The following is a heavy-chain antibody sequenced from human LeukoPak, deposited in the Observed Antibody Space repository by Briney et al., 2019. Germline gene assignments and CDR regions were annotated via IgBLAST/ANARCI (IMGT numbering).Heavy chain of an antibody. D-gene: IGHD5-18*01. Sequence: ASVKVSCKASGYTFTSYHMHWVRQAPGQGLEWMGIINPSGGSTSYAQKFQGRVTMTRDTSTSTVYMELSSLRSEDTAVYYCARDPVNTAMDPQGFDYWGQGTLVTVSS. J-gene: IGHJ4*02. V-gene: IGHV1-46*01. CDR2: INPSGGST. CDR3: ARDPVNTAMDPQGFDY. CDR1: GYTFTSYH.